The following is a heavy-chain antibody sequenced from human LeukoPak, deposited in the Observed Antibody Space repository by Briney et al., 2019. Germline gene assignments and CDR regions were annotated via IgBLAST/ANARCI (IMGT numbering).Heavy chain of an antibody. V-gene: IGHV1-24*01. Sequence: ASVKVSCKVSGYTLTELSLHWVRQAPGKGLEWMGGFDPEDGETIYAQEFQGRVTMTEDTSTDTAYMELSSLRSEDTAVYYCATDRRYSGSYGLWGQGTLVTVSS. J-gene: IGHJ4*02. CDR1: GYTLTELS. CDR3: ATDRRYSGSYGL. D-gene: IGHD1-26*01. CDR2: FDPEDGET.